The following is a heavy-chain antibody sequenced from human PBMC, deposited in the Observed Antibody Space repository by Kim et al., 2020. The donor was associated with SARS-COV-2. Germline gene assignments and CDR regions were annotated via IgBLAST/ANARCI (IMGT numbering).Heavy chain of an antibody. Sequence: SETLSLTCAVSGGSISSSNWWSWVRQPPGKGLEWIGEIYHSGSTNYNPSLKSRVTISVDKSKNQFSLKLSSVTAADTAVYYCARDRSFGELFFDYWGQGTLVTVSS. CDR1: GGSISSSNW. D-gene: IGHD3-10*01. V-gene: IGHV4-4*02. CDR3: ARDRSFGELFFDY. J-gene: IGHJ4*02. CDR2: IYHSGST.